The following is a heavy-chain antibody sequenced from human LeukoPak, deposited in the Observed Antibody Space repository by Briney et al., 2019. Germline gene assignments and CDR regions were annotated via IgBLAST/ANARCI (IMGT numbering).Heavy chain of an antibody. D-gene: IGHD6-19*01. CDR2: IYTSGST. CDR1: GGSISSGSYY. CDR3: AREWSYSSGWYGAFPLNWFDP. V-gene: IGHV4-61*02. J-gene: IGHJ5*02. Sequence: SETLSLTCTVSGGSISSGSYYWSWIRQPAGKGLEWIGRIYTSGSTNYNPSLKSRVTISVDTSKNQFSLKLSSVTAADTAVYYCAREWSYSSGWYGAFPLNWFDPWGQGTLVTVSS.